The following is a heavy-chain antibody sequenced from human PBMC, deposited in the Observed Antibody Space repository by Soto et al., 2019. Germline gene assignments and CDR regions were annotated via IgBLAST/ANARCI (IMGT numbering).Heavy chain of an antibody. CDR3: ARGRYSYGYAFDY. CDR1: GGSISSGGYS. D-gene: IGHD5-18*01. CDR2: IYHSGST. J-gene: IGHJ4*02. V-gene: IGHV4-30-2*01. Sequence: SETLSLTCAVSGGSISSGGYSWSWIRQPPGKGLEWIGYIYHSGSTYYNPSLKSRVTISVDRSKNQFSLKLSSVTAADTAVYYCARGRYSYGYAFDYWGQGTLVTVSS.